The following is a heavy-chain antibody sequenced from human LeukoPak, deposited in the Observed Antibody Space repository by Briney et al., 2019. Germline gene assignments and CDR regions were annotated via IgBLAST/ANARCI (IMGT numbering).Heavy chain of an antibody. D-gene: IGHD4-17*01. J-gene: IGHJ4*02. V-gene: IGHV3-21*01. CDR2: ISSSSTYI. CDR3: ARRYGDFSPDDY. CDR1: GFTFSSYS. Sequence: GGSLRLSCAASGFTFSSYSMNWVRQAPGKGLEWVSSISSSSTYIYYADSVKGRFTISRDNAKNSLYVQMNILRAEDTAVYYCARRYGDFSPDDYWGQGTLVTVSS.